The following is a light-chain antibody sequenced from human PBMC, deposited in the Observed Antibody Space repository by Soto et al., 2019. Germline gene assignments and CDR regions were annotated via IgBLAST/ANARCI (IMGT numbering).Light chain of an antibody. CDR3: RQYGSTPYT. J-gene: IGKJ2*01. CDR2: GAS. V-gene: IGKV3-20*01. CDR1: QSVSSSY. Sequence: EIVLTQSPGTLSLSPGERATLSCRASQSVSSSYLAWYQQKPGQAPRPLIYGASSRDTGIPDRFSGSGSGTDFTLTISRLEPEDFAVYYCRQYGSTPYTFGQGTKLDIK.